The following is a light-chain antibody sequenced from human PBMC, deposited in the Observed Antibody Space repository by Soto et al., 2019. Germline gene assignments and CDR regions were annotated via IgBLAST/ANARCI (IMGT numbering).Light chain of an antibody. CDR2: DAS. J-gene: IGKJ4*01. CDR1: QSLSSSQ. Sequence: EIVLTQSPGTLSLSPGERATLSCRASQSLSSSQLAWYQQKPGQAPRLLIYDASNRATGIPDRFSGSGSGTDFTLTISNLEPEDSAVYYCQQRSIWPLTFGGGTKVDIK. CDR3: QQRSIWPLT. V-gene: IGKV3D-20*02.